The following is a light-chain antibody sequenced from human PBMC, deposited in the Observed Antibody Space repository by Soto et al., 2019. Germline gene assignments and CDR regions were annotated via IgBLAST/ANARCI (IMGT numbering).Light chain of an antibody. V-gene: IGKV2-30*01. CDR1: QSLAYSDGNTY. J-gene: IGKJ2*01. CDR2: KVS. CDR3: MQGTHWSPYT. Sequence: DVVMTQSPLSLPVTLGQPASISCRSSQSLAYSDGNTYLNWFQQRQGKSPRRLIYKVSNRDSGVPDRFTGSGSATDFTLKISRVEAEDVGVYYCMQGTHWSPYTFGQGTKLEIK.